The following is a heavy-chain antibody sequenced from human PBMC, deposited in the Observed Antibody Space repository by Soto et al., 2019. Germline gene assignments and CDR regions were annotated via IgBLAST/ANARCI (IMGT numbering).Heavy chain of an antibody. V-gene: IGHV1-69*01. CDR1: GGSFRMYA. CDR3: ARGVDVMAKYEH. Sequence: QVQLVQSGAEVKEPGSSVKVSCKTSGGSFRMYAISWVRQAPGQGLEWLGGVVPLFGTTNYVEKFLDRVTITADDSQSTVYMELSCLKSDDTAGYFCARGVDVMAKYEHGGQGSLVTVSS. CDR2: VVPLFGTT. J-gene: IGHJ1*01. D-gene: IGHD5-12*01.